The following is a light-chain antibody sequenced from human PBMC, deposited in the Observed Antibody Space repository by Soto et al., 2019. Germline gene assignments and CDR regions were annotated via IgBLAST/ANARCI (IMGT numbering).Light chain of an antibody. Sequence: EVVMTQFPAILSASPGESATLSCEASQSLGSNLAWYRQKPGQAPRLLIYGASTRATGIPVRFSGSGSGTEFTLTISSLQSEDFAVYYCQQYSYWPRTFGQGTKVEIK. CDR3: QQYSYWPRT. J-gene: IGKJ1*01. CDR2: GAS. CDR1: QSLGSN. V-gene: IGKV3-15*01.